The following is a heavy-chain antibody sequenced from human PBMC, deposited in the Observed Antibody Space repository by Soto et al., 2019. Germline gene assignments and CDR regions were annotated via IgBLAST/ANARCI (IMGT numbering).Heavy chain of an antibody. J-gene: IGHJ6*02. CDR2: IYYSGST. CDR3: ATRTDYYYGSGSLGGMDV. D-gene: IGHD3-10*01. CDR1: GGSISSGSYY. Sequence: QVQLQESGPGLVKPSQTLSLTCTVSGGSISSGSYYWSWIRQLPGKGLEWIGYIYYSGSTYYNPSLKIRVTISVDTSKNQFSLKLTSVTAADTAVYYCATRTDYYYGSGSLGGMDVWGQGTTVTVSS. V-gene: IGHV4-31*03.